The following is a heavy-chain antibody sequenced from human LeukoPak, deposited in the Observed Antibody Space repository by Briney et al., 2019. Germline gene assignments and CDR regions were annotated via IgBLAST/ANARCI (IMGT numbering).Heavy chain of an antibody. CDR3: ARDRWLGY. D-gene: IGHD5-12*01. CDR2: IYYSGST. Sequence: SETLSLTCTVSGDSISSYYWSWIRRPPGKGLEWIGYIYYSGSTNYNPSLKSRVTISVDTSKNQFSLKLASVTTADTAVYYCARDRWLGYWGQGTLVTVSS. CDR1: GDSISSYY. J-gene: IGHJ4*02. V-gene: IGHV4-59*01.